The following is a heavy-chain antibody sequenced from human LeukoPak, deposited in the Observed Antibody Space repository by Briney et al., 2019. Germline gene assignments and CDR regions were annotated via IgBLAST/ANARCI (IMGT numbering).Heavy chain of an antibody. CDR1: GFTFRSFA. J-gene: IGHJ4*02. CDR2: ISFDGSFR. V-gene: IGHV3-30*18. CDR3: AKLGDLDTAMVFES. Sequence: PGGSLRLSCAASGFTFRSFAMHWVRQAPGKGLEWVADISFDGSFRYYADSVKGRFTISRDNSKNTVYLQMSSLRTEDAAVYYCAKLGDLDTAMVFESWGQGTLVTVSS. D-gene: IGHD5-18*01.